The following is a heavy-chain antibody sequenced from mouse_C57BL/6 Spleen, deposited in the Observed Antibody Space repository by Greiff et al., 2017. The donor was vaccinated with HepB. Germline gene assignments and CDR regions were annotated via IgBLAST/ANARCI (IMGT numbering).Heavy chain of an antibody. Sequence: VQLQQSGAELVRPGASVKLSCKASGYTFTDYYINWVKQRPGQGLEWIARIYPGSGNTYYNEKFKGKATLTAEKSSSTAYMQLSSLTSEDSAVYFCARFWGDGYPWFAYWGQGTLVTVSA. V-gene: IGHV1-76*01. J-gene: IGHJ3*01. D-gene: IGHD2-3*01. CDR1: GYTFTDYY. CDR2: IYPGSGNT. CDR3: ARFWGDGYPWFAY.